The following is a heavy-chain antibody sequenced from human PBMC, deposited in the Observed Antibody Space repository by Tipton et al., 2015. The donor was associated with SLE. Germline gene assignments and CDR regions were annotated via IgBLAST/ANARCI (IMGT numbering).Heavy chain of an antibody. CDR2: ISSTGSYI. V-gene: IGHV3-21*03. CDR3: ARDLTMYAFDI. J-gene: IGHJ3*02. CDR1: GFTFSSYS. D-gene: IGHD4/OR15-4a*01. Sequence: SLRLSCAASGFTFSSYSMHWVRQAPGKGLAWVSSISSTGSYIFYADSVKGRFTISRDNAENSLFLQMNSLRVGDTAVYYCARDLTMYAFDIWGQGTMVTVSS.